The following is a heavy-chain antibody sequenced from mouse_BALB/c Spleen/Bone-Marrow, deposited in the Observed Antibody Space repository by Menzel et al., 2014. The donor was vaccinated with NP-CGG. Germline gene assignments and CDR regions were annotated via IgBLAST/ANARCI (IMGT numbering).Heavy chain of an antibody. D-gene: IGHD2-14*01. CDR1: GFDFSRYW. CDR3: AHRYDVAMDY. V-gene: IGHV4-1*02. J-gene: IGHJ4*01. Sequence: EVQLQQSGGGLVQPGGSLKLSCAASGFDFSRYWMSWVRQAPGKGLEWIGEINPDSSTINYTPSLKDKFIISRDNAKNTLYLQMSKVRSEDTALYYCAHRYDVAMDYWGQGTSVTVSS. CDR2: INPDSSTI.